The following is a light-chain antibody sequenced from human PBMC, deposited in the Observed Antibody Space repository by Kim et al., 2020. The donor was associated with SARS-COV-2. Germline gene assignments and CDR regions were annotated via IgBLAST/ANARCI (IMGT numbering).Light chain of an antibody. J-gene: IGLJ2*01. CDR1: SSDVGGYNY. V-gene: IGLV2-8*01. CDR2: EVS. Sequence: QSALTQPRSASGSPGQSVTISCTGTSSDVGGYNYVSWYQQHPGKAPKLMIYEVSKRPSGVPDRFSGSKSGNTASLTVSGLQAEDEADYYCSSYAGSNNVVFGRGTKLTVL. CDR3: SSYAGSNNVV.